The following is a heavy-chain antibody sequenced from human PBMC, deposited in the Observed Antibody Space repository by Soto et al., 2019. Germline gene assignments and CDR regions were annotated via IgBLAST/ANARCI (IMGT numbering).Heavy chain of an antibody. D-gene: IGHD3-22*01. CDR3: ARAEYDSSGYFY. CDR2: VNHSGST. CDR1: GGSFSGYY. J-gene: IGHJ4*02. Sequence: SETLSLTCAVYGGSFSGYYWSWIRQPPGKGLEWIGEVNHSGSTNYNPSLKSRVTISVDTSKNQFSLKLSSVTAADTAVYYCARAEYDSSGYFYWGQGTLVTVSS. V-gene: IGHV4-34*01.